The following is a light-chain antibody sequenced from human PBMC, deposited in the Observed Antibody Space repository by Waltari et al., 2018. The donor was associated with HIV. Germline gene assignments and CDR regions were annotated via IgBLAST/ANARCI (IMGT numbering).Light chain of an antibody. V-gene: IGLV2-23*02. CDR3: CSYGGSQNLL. J-gene: IGLJ3*02. CDR1: STDVGHYNL. CDR2: DVT. Sequence: SALTPPPSVSGSPGQSIPLSCTGTSTDVGHYNLVPWYQQYPSKAPQLMIYDVTKRPSGVSNRFSGSKSGNTASLTISGLQADDEADYFCCSYGGSQNLLFGGGTKLTVL.